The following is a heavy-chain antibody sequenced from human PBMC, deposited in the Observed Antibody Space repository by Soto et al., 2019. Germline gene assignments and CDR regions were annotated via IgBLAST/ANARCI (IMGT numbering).Heavy chain of an antibody. D-gene: IGHD4-17*01. V-gene: IGHV1-69*02. J-gene: IGHJ6*03. CDR2: IIPILGIA. CDR1: GGTFSSYT. CDR3: AKEVTSSYYYYYYMDV. Sequence: QVQLVQSGAEVKKPGSSVKVSCKASGGTFSSYTISWVRQAPGQGLAWMGRIIPILGIANYAQKFQGRVTITADKSTSTAYMELSSLRSEDTAVYYCAKEVTSSYYYYYYMDVWGKGTTVTVSS.